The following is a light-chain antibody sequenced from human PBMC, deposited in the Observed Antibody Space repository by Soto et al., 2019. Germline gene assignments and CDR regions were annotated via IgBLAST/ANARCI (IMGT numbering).Light chain of an antibody. CDR3: QTWGTAMVV. CDR2: LNPDGTH. V-gene: IGLV4-69*01. Sequence: QLVLTQSPSASASLGASVKLTCTLSTRHRSYAIAWHQHQPEQGPRFLMTLNPDGTHRKGDGIPDRFSGSSSGAERYLTISSLQSEDEADYYCQTWGTAMVVFGGGTKLTVL. CDR1: TRHRSYA. J-gene: IGLJ2*01.